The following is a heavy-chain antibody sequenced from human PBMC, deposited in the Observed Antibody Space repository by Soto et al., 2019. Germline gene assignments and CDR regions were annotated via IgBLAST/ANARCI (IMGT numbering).Heavy chain of an antibody. J-gene: IGHJ4*02. D-gene: IGHD6-13*01. CDR3: ARGLSGYSSSWYRPEFDY. V-gene: IGHV4-39*07. Sequence: SETLSLTCRVSGGSISSSSYFWGWIRQPPGKGLEWIGSIYYSGSTYYNPSLKSRVTVSVDTSKNQFSLKLSSVTAADTAMYYCARGLSGYSSSWYRPEFDYWGQGTLVTVSS. CDR2: IYYSGST. CDR1: GGSISSSSYF.